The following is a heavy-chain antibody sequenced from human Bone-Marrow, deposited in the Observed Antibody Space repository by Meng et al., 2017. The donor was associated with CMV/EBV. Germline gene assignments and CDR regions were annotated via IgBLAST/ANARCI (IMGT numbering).Heavy chain of an antibody. Sequence: AAVKVSCKASGYTFTGYYMHWVRQAPGQGLEWMGWINPNGVGTNYAQKFQGRVTMTRDTSISKAYMELSRVRSDDTAVYYCASERRDDYGGVFLCYGMAGWGQGTTVTVSS. CDR1: GYTFTGYY. CDR2: INPNGVGT. J-gene: IGHJ6*02. V-gene: IGHV1-2*02. CDR3: ASERRDDYGGVFLCYGMAG. D-gene: IGHD4-17*01.